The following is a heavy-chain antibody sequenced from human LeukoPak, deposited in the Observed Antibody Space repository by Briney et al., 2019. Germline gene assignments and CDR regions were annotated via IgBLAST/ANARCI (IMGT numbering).Heavy chain of an antibody. J-gene: IGHJ4*02. CDR2: IKQDGSET. V-gene: IGHV3-7*03. Sequence: PGGSLRLSCVASGLTFSNFWMTWLRQAPGKGLEWVANIKQDGSETYYLDSVKGRFIISKDNAKNSMYLQMNRLRAEDTAVYYCVGCSGGTCSDFDYWGRGTLVTVSS. CDR1: GLTFSNFW. CDR3: VGCSGGTCSDFDY. D-gene: IGHD2-15*01.